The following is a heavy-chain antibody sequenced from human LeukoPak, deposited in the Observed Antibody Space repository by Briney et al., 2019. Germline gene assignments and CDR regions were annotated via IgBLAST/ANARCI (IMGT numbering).Heavy chain of an antibody. D-gene: IGHD1-26*01. J-gene: IGHJ3*01. CDR1: VFTVTSVA. Sequence: SLRLSCAPSVFTVTSVAMGCVRHHPGKGIEWVSVISGGGGSTYGADSVKGRFTICRDNSKQTLYLQMNSLRGEDTAVYYCAREVPAFDVWGQGTMVTVSS. CDR3: AREVPAFDV. CDR2: ISGGGGST. V-gene: IGHV3-23*01.